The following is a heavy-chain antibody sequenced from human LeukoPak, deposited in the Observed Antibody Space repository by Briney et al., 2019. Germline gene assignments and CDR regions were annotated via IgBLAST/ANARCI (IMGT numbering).Heavy chain of an antibody. J-gene: IGHJ4*02. CDR2: IASRGEST. D-gene: IGHD3-3*01. CDR3: ARQGKSYYDFWSASNTRGPCDY. Sequence: ASVKVSCKASGDTFSRYDIHWLRQAPGQGLEWMGSIASRGESTRYAQKFQGRVTLTRDTSTTTLNMEMSGLRSEDTVVYYCARQGKSYYDFWSASNTRGPCDYWGQGTLITVSS. CDR1: GDTFSRYD. V-gene: IGHV1-46*01.